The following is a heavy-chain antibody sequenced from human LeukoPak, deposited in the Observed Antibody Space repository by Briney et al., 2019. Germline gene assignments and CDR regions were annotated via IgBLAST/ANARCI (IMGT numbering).Heavy chain of an antibody. V-gene: IGHV3-33*01. CDR1: GFSFSSYG. CDR2: IWYDGTNK. J-gene: IGHJ3*02. Sequence: GRSLRLTCAASGFSFSSYGLHWVRQAPGKGLEWVAVIWYDGTNKYYADSVKGRFTISRDNSKNSLYLQMNSLRAEDTAVYYCARGSWLYDAFDIWGQGTMVTVSS. D-gene: IGHD3-10*01. CDR3: ARGSWLYDAFDI.